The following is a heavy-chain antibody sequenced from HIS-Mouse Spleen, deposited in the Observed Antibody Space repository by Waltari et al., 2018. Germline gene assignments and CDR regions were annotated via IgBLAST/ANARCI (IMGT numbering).Heavy chain of an antibody. CDR3: ARGLVLRFLFEGFDP. CDR2: LYYSGGT. Sequence: QLQLQESGPGLVKPSETLSLTCTVSGGSISSSSYYWGWIRQPPGKGLEWIGSLYYSGGTTSNPSLKSRVTMSVDTSKHPFSLKLLSVTAADTAVYYCARGLVLRFLFEGFDPWGQGTLVTVSS. D-gene: IGHD3-3*01. V-gene: IGHV4-39*07. J-gene: IGHJ5*02. CDR1: GGSISSSSYY.